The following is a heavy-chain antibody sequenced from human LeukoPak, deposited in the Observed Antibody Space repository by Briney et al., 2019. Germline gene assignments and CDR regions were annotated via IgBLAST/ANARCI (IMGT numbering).Heavy chain of an antibody. D-gene: IGHD3-22*01. CDR2: IRYDGNNK. CDR1: GFSFSSFG. Sequence: GGSLRLSCEASGFSFSSFGLHWVRQAPGKGLEWVAFIRYDGNNKYFADSVKGRFSISRDNSKNTVYLQINSLRPEDTAVYHCAKDTGDYYDTSGNYYAGWFDPWGQGTLVTVSS. J-gene: IGHJ5*02. V-gene: IGHV3-30*02. CDR3: AKDTGDYYDTSGNYYAGWFDP.